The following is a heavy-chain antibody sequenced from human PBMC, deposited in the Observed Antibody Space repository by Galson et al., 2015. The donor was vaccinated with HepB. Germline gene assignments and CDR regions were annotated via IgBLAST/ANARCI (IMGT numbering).Heavy chain of an antibody. CDR3: AKDNRLIAAAPYYFDY. D-gene: IGHD6-13*01. Sequence: SLRLSCAASGFTFSSYAMSWVRQAPGKGLEWVSAISGSGGSTYYADSVKGRFTISRDNSKNTLYLQMNSLRAEDTAVYYCAKDNRLIAAAPYYFDYWGQGTLVTVSS. V-gene: IGHV3-23*01. CDR2: ISGSGGST. CDR1: GFTFSSYA. J-gene: IGHJ4*02.